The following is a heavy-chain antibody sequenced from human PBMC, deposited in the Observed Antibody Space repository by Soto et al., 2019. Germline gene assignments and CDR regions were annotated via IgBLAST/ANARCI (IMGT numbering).Heavy chain of an antibody. CDR1: GGSIINYY. D-gene: IGHD1-1*01. CDR3: ARQGYGPQHGLVED. V-gene: IGHV4-59*08. J-gene: IGHJ6*02. Sequence: QVQLQQSGPGLVKPSETLSLTCTVSGGSIINYYCSWFRQSPGKGLEWIGYINHDGYSAYNLSLKRRINMSADTSKTQFSLMLDSVTATDTAVYYCARQGYGPQHGLVEDWGQGTTVIVSS. CDR2: INHDGYS.